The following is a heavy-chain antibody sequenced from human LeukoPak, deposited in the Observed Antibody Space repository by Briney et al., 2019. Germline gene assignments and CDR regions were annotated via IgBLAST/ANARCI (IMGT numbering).Heavy chain of an antibody. CDR2: IYYSGST. V-gene: IGHV4-31*03. Sequence: PSETLSLTCTVSGGSISSSSYYWGWIRQHPGKGLEWIGYIYYSGSTYYNPSLKSRVTISVDTSKNQFSLKLSSVTAADTAVYYCARGPSSTSYLVSAMPPSDWGQGTLVTVSS. CDR3: ARGPSSTSYLVSAMPPSD. D-gene: IGHD2-2*01. J-gene: IGHJ4*02. CDR1: GGSISSSSYY.